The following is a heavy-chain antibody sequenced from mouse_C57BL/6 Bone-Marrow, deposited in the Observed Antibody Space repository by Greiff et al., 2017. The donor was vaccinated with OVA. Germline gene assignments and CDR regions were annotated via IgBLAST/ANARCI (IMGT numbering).Heavy chain of an antibody. V-gene: IGHV5-4*01. Sequence: EVQGVESGGGLVKPGGSLKLSCAASGFTFSSYAMSWVRQTPEKRLEWVATISDGGSYTYYPDNVKGRFTISRDNAKNNLYLQMSHLKSEDTAVYYCARGATTVVGYFDVWGTGTTVTVSS. D-gene: IGHD1-1*01. CDR1: GFTFSSYA. CDR2: ISDGGSYT. CDR3: ARGATTVVGYFDV. J-gene: IGHJ1*03.